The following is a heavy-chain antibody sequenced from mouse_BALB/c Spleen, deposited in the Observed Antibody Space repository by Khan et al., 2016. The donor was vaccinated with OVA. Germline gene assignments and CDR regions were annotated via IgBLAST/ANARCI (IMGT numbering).Heavy chain of an antibody. CDR3: AKDPPYYAMDY. CDR1: GFSLTDYA. Sequence: VQLQESGPGLVAPSQSLSITCTVSGFSLTDYAVSWIRQPPGKGLEWLGVIWGGGSKYYNSALKSRLSISKDNSKSQVFLKMNSLQTDDTARSSCAKDPPYYAMDYWGQGTSVTVSS. J-gene: IGHJ4*01. CDR2: IWGGGSK. V-gene: IGHV2-6-5*01.